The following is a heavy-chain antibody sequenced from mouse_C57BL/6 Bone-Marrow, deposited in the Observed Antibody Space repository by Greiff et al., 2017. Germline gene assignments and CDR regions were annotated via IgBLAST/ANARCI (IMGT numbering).Heavy chain of an antibody. V-gene: IGHV5-12*01. CDR3: AIHSYDSNFIAY. CDR2: ISNGGGST. D-gene: IGHD2-5*01. CDR1: GFTFSDYY. J-gene: IGHJ3*01. Sequence: EVQGVESGGGLVQPGGSLKLSCAASGFTFSDYYMYWVRQTPEKRLEWVAYISNGGGSTYYPDTVKGRLNISRDNAKNTLYLQMSRLKSEDTAMYYCAIHSYDSNFIAYWGQGTLVTVSA.